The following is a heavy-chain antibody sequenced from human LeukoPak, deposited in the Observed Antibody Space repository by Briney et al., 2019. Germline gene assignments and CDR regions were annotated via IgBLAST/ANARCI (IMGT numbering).Heavy chain of an antibody. D-gene: IGHD1-26*01. V-gene: IGHV3-30*04. CDR1: GFTFSTSA. J-gene: IGHJ6*03. Sequence: GGSLRLSCAASGFTFSTSAMTWVRQAPGKGLEWVAVISYDGSNKYYADSVKGRFTISRDNSKNTLYLQMNSLRAEDTAVYYCARPRGSYYYYIDVWGKGTTVTVSS. CDR3: ARPRGSYYYYIDV. CDR2: ISYDGSNK.